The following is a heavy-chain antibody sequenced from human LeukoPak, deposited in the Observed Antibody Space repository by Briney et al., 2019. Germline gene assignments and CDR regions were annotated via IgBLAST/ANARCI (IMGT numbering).Heavy chain of an antibody. CDR3: AKDQGSSGWYRGFLEYYGMDV. J-gene: IGHJ6*02. CDR2: ISDSGGDT. V-gene: IGHV3-23*01. Sequence: PGGSLRLSCAASGFTFGNYAMIWVRQAPGKGLEWVSVISDSGGDTYYADSVKGRFTISRDNPKSTLYLQMNSLRGEDTAVYYCAKDQGSSGWYRGFLEYYGMDVWGQGTTVTVSS. D-gene: IGHD6-19*01. CDR1: GFTFGNYA.